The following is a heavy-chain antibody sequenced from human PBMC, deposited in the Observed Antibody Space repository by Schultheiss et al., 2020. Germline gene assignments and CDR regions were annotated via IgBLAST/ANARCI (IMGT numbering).Heavy chain of an antibody. CDR1: GFTVSSNY. Sequence: GGSLRLSCAASGFTVSSNYMSWVRQAPGKGLEWVSVIYSGGSTYYADSVKGRFTISRDNSKNTLYLQMNSLRAEDTAVYYCARAQAEMGYGYYFDYWGQGTLVTVSS. CDR3: ARAQAEMGYGYYFDY. V-gene: IGHV3-66*01. D-gene: IGHD5-12*01. J-gene: IGHJ4*02. CDR2: IYSGGST.